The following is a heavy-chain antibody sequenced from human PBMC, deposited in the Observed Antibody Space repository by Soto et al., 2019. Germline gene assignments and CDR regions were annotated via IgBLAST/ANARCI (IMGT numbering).Heavy chain of an antibody. Sequence: ASVKVACKASGYTYPIYGIIWVRQDPGQGLEWMGWISAYNGNTNYAQKLQGRVTMTTDTSTSTAYMELRSLRSDDTAVYYCAIVAGYYYYGMDVWGQGTTVTVSS. V-gene: IGHV1-18*01. CDR2: ISAYNGNT. CDR3: AIVAGYYYYGMDV. CDR1: GYTYPIYG. J-gene: IGHJ6*02. D-gene: IGHD6-19*01.